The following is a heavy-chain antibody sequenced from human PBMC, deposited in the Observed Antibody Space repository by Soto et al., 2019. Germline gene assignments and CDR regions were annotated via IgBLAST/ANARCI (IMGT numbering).Heavy chain of an antibody. J-gene: IGHJ4*02. V-gene: IGHV1-69*06. Sequence: SVKVSCKASGGTFSNYAINWVLQAPLQGLEWMGGIIPLFGTPNYAQKFQGRVTFTAHKSTSTAYMELRSLRSDDTAVYYCARGWETVGTTTPFAYWGQGTLVTVSS. CDR1: GGTFSNYA. CDR2: IIPLFGTP. D-gene: IGHD1-26*01. CDR3: ARGWETVGTTTPFAY.